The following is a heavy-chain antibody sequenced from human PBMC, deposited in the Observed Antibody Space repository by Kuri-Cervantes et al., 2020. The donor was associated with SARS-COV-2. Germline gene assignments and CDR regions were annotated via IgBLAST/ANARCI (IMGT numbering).Heavy chain of an antibody. V-gene: IGHV3-30*04. CDR2: ISYDGSNK. CDR3: ARGIRDSDY. J-gene: IGHJ4*02. Sequence: GESLKISCAASGFTFSSYAMHWVRQAPGKGLEWVAVISYDGSNKYYADSVKGRFTISRDNSKNTPYLQMNNLRAEDTAVYYCARGIRDSDYWGQGTLVTISS. CDR1: GFTFSSYA.